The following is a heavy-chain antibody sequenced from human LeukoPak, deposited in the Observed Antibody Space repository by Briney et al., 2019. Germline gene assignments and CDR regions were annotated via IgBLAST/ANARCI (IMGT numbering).Heavy chain of an antibody. D-gene: IGHD1/OR15-1a*01. J-gene: IGHJ5*02. CDR1: GGTFSSYA. CDR2: IIPIFGTA. CDR3: ARNKRPGKRTVNWFDP. V-gene: IGHV1-69*01. Sequence: ASVKVSCKASGGTFSSYAISWVRQAPGQGLEWMGGIIPIFGTANYAQKFQGRVTITADESTSTAYMELSSLRSEDTAVYYCARNKRPGKRTVNWFDPWGRGTLVTVSS.